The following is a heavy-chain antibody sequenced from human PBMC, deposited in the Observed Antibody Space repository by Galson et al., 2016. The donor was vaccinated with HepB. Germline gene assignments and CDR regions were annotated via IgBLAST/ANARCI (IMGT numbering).Heavy chain of an antibody. Sequence: SLRLSCAASGFTFSNYAMTWVRQAPGKGLEGVSAITASGAVTYYTDSVKGRFTLSRDTSKNTLYLQMNSLRAEDTGVYSCARGHFDSWGQGTLVTVSS. J-gene: IGHJ5*01. CDR2: ITASGAVT. CDR1: GFTFSNYA. CDR3: ARGHFDS. V-gene: IGHV3-23*01.